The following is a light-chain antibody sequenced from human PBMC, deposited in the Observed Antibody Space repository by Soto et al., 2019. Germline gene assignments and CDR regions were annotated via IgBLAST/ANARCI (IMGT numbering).Light chain of an antibody. CDR3: CSYAGDSYV. V-gene: IGLV2-23*02. CDR1: SSDVGNYNL. J-gene: IGLJ1*01. CDR2: DVS. Sequence: QSALTQPASVSGSPGQSITISCTGTSSDVGNYNLVSWYQQHAGKAPKLMIYDVSKRPSGVSNRFSGSKSGNTASLTISGLQADDEADYYCCSYAGDSYVFGTGTKLTVL.